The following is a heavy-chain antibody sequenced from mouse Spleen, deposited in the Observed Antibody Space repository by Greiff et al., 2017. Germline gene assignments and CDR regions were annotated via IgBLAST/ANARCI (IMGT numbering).Heavy chain of an antibody. CDR3: ARRRGNGAMDY. D-gene: IGHD2-1*01. CDR1: GFTFSDYG. Sequence: EVQGVESGGGLVKPGGSLKLSCAASGFTFSDYGMAWVRQAPGKGPEWVAFISNLAYSIYYADTVTGRFTISRENAKNTLYLEMSSLRSEDTAMYYCARRRGNGAMDYWGQGTSVTVSS. V-gene: IGHV5-15*01. J-gene: IGHJ4*01. CDR2: ISNLAYSI.